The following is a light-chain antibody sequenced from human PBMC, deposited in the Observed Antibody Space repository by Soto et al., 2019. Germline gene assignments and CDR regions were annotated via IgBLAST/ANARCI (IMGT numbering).Light chain of an antibody. CDR2: TAS. J-gene: IGKJ4*01. Sequence: DIQLTQSPLSLSASVGDRINITCRASQSISPYLNWYQQKPGEAPQLLMYTASTLQSGVPPRFSGSGSGTDFTLTITSLQPEDLATYYCQQSYSSPPTFDGGTKVEI. CDR1: QSISPY. V-gene: IGKV1-39*01. CDR3: QQSYSSPPT.